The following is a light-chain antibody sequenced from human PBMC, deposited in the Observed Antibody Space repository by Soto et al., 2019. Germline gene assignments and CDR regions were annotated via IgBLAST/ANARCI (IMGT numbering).Light chain of an antibody. CDR3: HQYGNGAYT. V-gene: IGKV3-20*01. CDR1: QSVTNNN. CDR2: AAS. Sequence: EIVLTQSPGTLSLSPGERVTLSCRASQSVTNNNLAWFQQKPGQAPRLLIHAASTRAVGIPVRFSGGGSGTDFSPALVRLAPEVFAVYYCHQYGNGAYTFGQGTKVEMK. J-gene: IGKJ2*01.